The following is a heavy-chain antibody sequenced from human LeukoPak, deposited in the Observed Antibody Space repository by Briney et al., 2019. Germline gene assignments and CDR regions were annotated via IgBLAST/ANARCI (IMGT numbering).Heavy chain of an antibody. CDR2: IYHSGST. CDR1: GGSISSSNW. CDR3: ARVVRVRGVGWFRSFDY. J-gene: IGHJ4*02. D-gene: IGHD3-10*01. Sequence: KPSETLSLTCAVSGGSISSSNWWSWVRQPPGKGLEWIGEIYHSGSTNYNPSLKSRVTISVDKSKNQFSLKLSSVTAADTAVYYCARVVRVRGVGWFRSFDYWGQGTLVTVSS. V-gene: IGHV4-4*02.